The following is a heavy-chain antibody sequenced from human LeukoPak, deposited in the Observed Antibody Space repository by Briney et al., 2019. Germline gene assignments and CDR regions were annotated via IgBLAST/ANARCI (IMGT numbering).Heavy chain of an antibody. J-gene: IGHJ1*01. Sequence: PGGSLRLSCAASGFTFGSYAMSWVRQAPGKGLEWVSAISGSGGSTYYADSVKGRFTISRDNSKNTLYLQMNSLRAEDTAVYYCAKGGHRVVIISAHFQHWGQGTLVTVSS. D-gene: IGHD3-22*01. V-gene: IGHV3-23*01. CDR1: GFTFGSYA. CDR3: AKGGHRVVIISAHFQH. CDR2: ISGSGGST.